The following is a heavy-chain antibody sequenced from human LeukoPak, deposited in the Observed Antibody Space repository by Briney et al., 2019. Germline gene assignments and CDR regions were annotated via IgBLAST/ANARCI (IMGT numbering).Heavy chain of an antibody. J-gene: IGHJ5*02. CDR1: GYTFTSYY. D-gene: IGHD1-26*01. Sequence: ASVKVSCKASGYTFTSYYIHWVRQAPGQGLEWMGVINPSGGSTSYAQKFQGRVTMTRDTSTSTVYMELSSLRSEDTAVYYCANKPKTGIVGATRSESWGQGTLVTVSS. CDR2: INPSGGST. V-gene: IGHV1-46*01. CDR3: ANKPKTGIVGATRSES.